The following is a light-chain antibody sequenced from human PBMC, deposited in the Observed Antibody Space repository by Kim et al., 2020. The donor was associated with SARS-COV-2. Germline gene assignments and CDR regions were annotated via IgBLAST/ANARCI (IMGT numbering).Light chain of an antibody. CDR3: QQRSNWPPVT. V-gene: IGKV3-11*01. Sequence: SPGERATLSCRARQSVSSYLAWYQQKPGQAPRLLIYDASNRATGIPARFSGSGSGTDFTLTISSLEPEDFAVYYCQQRSNWPPVTFGGGTKVDIK. CDR1: QSVSSY. J-gene: IGKJ4*01. CDR2: DAS.